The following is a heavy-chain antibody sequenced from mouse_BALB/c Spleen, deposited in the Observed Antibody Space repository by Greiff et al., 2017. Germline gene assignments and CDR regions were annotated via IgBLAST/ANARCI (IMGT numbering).Heavy chain of an antibody. J-gene: IGHJ1*01. D-gene: IGHD2-4*01. Sequence: EVQLQQSGPGLVKPSQSLSLTCTVTGYSITSDYAWNWIRQFPGNKLEWMGYISYSGSTSYNPSLKSRISITRDTSKNQFFLQLNSVTTEDTATYYCARRIYYDPYWYFDVWGAGTTVTVSS. CDR2: ISYSGST. V-gene: IGHV3-2*02. CDR3: ARRIYYDPYWYFDV. CDR1: GYSITSDYA.